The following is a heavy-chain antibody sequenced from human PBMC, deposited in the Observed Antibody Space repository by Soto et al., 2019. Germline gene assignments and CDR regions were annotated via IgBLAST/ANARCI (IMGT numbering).Heavy chain of an antibody. CDR2: IWYDGSNK. V-gene: IGHV3-33*01. D-gene: IGHD5-12*01. CDR1: GFTFSSYG. CDR3: ARDWDIVATIQPLDY. Sequence: QVQLVESGGGVVQPGRSLRLSCAASGFTFSSYGMHWVRQAPGKGLEWVAVIWYDGSNKYYADSVKGRFTISRDNSKNTLYLQMNGLRAEDTAVYYCARDWDIVATIQPLDYWGQGTLVTVSS. J-gene: IGHJ4*02.